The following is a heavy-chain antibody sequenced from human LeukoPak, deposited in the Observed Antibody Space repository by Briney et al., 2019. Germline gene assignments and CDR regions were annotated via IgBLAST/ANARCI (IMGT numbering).Heavy chain of an antibody. J-gene: IGHJ4*02. CDR1: GFTFDDYA. Sequence: QTGGSLRLSCAASGFTFDDYAMHWVRQAPGKGLEWVSGIGWNSGSIGYADSVKGRFTISRDNAKNSLYLQMNSLRAEDTALYYCAKGVNDYGDYENGDYFDYWGQGTLVTVSS. V-gene: IGHV3-9*01. CDR2: IGWNSGSI. D-gene: IGHD4-17*01. CDR3: AKGVNDYGDYENGDYFDY.